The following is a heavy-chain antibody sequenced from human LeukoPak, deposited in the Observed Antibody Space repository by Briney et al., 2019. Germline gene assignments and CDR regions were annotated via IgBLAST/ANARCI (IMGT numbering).Heavy chain of an antibody. CDR3: ASILGSWLSIDP. J-gene: IGHJ5*02. D-gene: IGHD2-15*01. CDR1: GFTFSSYA. V-gene: IGHV3-30-3*01. CDR2: ISYDGSNK. Sequence: GGSLRLSCAASGFTFSSYAMHWVRQAPGKGLEWVAVISYDGSNKYYADSVKGRFTISRDNSKNTLYLQMNSLRAEDTAVYYCASILGSWLSIDPWGQGTLVTVSS.